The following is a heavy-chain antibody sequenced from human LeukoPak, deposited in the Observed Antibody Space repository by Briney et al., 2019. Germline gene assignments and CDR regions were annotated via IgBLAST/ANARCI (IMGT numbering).Heavy chain of an antibody. D-gene: IGHD6-19*01. CDR2: ISAYNGNT. J-gene: IGHJ4*02. Sequence: PGASVKVSCKASGYTFTSYGISWVRQAPGQGLEWMGWISAYNGNTNYAQQLQGRVTMTTDTSTSTAYMELRSLRSDDTAVYYCARDPATINDIAVAMGLADYWGQGTRVTVSS. CDR3: ARDPATINDIAVAMGLADY. V-gene: IGHV1-18*01. CDR1: GYTFTSYG.